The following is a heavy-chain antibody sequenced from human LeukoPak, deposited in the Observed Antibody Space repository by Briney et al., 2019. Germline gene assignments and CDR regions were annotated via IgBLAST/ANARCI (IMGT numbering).Heavy chain of an antibody. D-gene: IGHD2-2*01. CDR2: ISYDGSNK. Sequence: GRSLRLSCAASGFTFSSYGMHWVRQAPGKGLEWVAVISYDGSNKYYADSVKGRFTISRDNSKNTLYLQMNSLRAEDTAVYYGEKTAEDNVVVPAAPTSYYYYMDVWGKGTTVTVSS. CDR3: EKTAEDNVVVPAAPTSYYYYMDV. CDR1: GFTFSSYG. V-gene: IGHV3-30*18. J-gene: IGHJ6*03.